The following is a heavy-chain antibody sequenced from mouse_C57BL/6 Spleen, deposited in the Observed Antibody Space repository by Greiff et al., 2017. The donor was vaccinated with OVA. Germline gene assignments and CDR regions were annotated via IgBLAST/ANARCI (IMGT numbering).Heavy chain of an antibody. Sequence: VQLQQSGPELVKPGASVKISCKASGYAFSSSWMNWVKQRPGKGLEWIGRIYPGDGDTNYNGKFKGKATLTADKSSSTAYMQLSSLTSEDSAVYFCARNPNFDYWGQGTTLTVS. V-gene: IGHV1-82*01. CDR1: GYAFSSSW. CDR3: ARNPNFDY. CDR2: IYPGDGDT. J-gene: IGHJ2*01.